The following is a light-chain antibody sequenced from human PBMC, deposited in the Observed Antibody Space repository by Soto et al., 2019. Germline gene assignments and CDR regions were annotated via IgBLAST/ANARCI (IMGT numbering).Light chain of an antibody. Sequence: QSVLTQPASVSGSPGQSITISCTGTSSDVGGYNYVSWYQQHPGKAPKLMIYDVSNRPSGLSNRFSGSKSGNTASLTISGLQAEDEADYYCSSYTSSGPLLFGGGTKVTVL. CDR1: SSDVGGYNY. V-gene: IGLV2-14*01. CDR3: SSYTSSGPLL. J-gene: IGLJ2*01. CDR2: DVS.